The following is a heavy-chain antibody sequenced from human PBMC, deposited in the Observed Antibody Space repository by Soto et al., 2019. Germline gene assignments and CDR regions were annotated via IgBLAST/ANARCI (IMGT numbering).Heavy chain of an antibody. CDR1: GFTFSNYW. CDR3: SRGDYVGGTCYSLAGSFCYYVVV. D-gene: IGHD2-15*01. J-gene: IGHJ6*03. CDR2: INSDGSVS. Sequence: EVQLVESGGGLVQPGGSLRLSCAASGFTFSNYWMYWVRQAPGKGLEWVSRINSDGSVSSYADSVKGRLTISRDNVKNTLYLHRDSLRAEDSAACCCSRGDYVGGTCYSLAGSFCYYVVVGGNWTTVTVFS. V-gene: IGHV3-74*02.